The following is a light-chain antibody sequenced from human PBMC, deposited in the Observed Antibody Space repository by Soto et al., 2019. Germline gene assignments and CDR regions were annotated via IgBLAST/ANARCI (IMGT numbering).Light chain of an antibody. CDR2: DVS. CDR3: SSYTSSITYV. V-gene: IGLV2-14*01. CDR1: SSDVGGYHY. J-gene: IGLJ1*01. Sequence: QSVLTQPASVSGSPGQSITISCTGTSSDVGGYHYVSWYQQYPGKAPKVMIYDVSNRPSGVSNRFSGSKSGTTASLTISGLQAEDEADYYCSSYTSSITYVFGKGTKVTVL.